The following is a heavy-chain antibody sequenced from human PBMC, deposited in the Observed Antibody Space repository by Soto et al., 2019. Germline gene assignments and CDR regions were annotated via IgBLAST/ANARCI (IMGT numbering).Heavy chain of an antibody. CDR1: GYTFTGYY. D-gene: IGHD6-13*01. Sequence: QVQLVQSGAEVKKPGASVKVSCKASGYTFTGYYMHWVRQAPGQGLEWMGWINPNSGGTNYAQKFQGWVTMTRDTSISTAYMELSRLRSDDTAVYYCARDPSDDSSSCHPCGMDVWGQGTTVTVSS. V-gene: IGHV1-2*04. CDR3: ARDPSDDSSSCHPCGMDV. J-gene: IGHJ6*02. CDR2: INPNSGGT.